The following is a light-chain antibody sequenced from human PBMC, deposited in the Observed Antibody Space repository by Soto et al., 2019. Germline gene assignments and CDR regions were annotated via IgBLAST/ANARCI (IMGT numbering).Light chain of an antibody. CDR1: SSNIGNNY. J-gene: IGLJ2*01. V-gene: IGLV1-51*01. CDR3: GTWDSSLSAGGV. CDR2: DNN. Sequence: QSVLTQPPSVSAAPGQKVTISCSGSSSNIGNNYVSWYQQLQGTAPKLLMYDNNKRPSRIPDRFSGSKSGTAATLGITGLQTGDEADYYCGTWDSSLSAGGVFGGGTKLTVL.